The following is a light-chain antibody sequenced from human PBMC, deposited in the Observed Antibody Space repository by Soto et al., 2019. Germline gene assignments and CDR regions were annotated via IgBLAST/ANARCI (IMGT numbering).Light chain of an antibody. Sequence: SYELTQEPSVSVSPGQKASITCSGDTLGDKYVCWYQQKPGQSPVLVIHEDNKRPSGIPERFSGSNSGNAATLTISGTQAMDDAAYYCQAWASGTPVVFGGGTKLTVL. J-gene: IGLJ2*01. CDR2: EDN. V-gene: IGLV3-1*01. CDR1: TLGDKY. CDR3: QAWASGTPVV.